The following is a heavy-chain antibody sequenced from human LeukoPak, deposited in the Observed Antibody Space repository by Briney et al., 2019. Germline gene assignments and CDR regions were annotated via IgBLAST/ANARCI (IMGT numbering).Heavy chain of an antibody. CDR2: IYHSGST. V-gene: IGHV4-30-2*01. D-gene: IGHD3-16*01. CDR3: ARVSQYVYFDY. J-gene: IGHJ4*02. CDR1: GGSISGGGYS. Sequence: PSETLSLTCAVSGGSISGGGYSWSWIRQPPGKGLEWIGYIYHSGSTYYNPSLKSRVTISVDRSKNQFSLKLSSVTAADTAVYYCARVSQYVYFDYWGQGTLVTVSS.